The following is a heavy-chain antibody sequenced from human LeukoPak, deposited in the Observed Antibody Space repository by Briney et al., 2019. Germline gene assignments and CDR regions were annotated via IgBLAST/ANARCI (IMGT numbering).Heavy chain of an antibody. CDR3: ARELDYYDSSGYGILFDY. J-gene: IGHJ4*02. CDR2: ISSSSYI. D-gene: IGHD3-22*01. V-gene: IGHV3-21*01. CDR1: GFTFSSYS. Sequence: GGSLRLSCAASGFTFSSYSMNWVRQAPGKGLEWVSSISSSSYIYYADSVKGRFTISRDNAKNSMYLQMNSLRAEDTAVYYCARELDYYDSSGYGILFDYWGQGTLVTVSS.